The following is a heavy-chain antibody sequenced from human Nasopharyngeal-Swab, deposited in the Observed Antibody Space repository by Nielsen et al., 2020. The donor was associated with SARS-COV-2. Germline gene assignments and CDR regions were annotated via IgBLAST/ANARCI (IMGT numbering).Heavy chain of an antibody. V-gene: IGHV4-59*08. CDR3: ARAPAVLLWFGDTDYYYMDV. CDR1: GGSISSYY. CDR2: IYYSGST. D-gene: IGHD3-10*01. J-gene: IGHJ6*03. Sequence: SETLSLTCTVSGGSISSYYWSWIRQPPGRGLEWIGYIYYSGSTNYNPSLKSRVTISVDTSKNQFSLKLSSVTAADTAVYYCARAPAVLLWFGDTDYYYMDVWGKGTTVTVSS.